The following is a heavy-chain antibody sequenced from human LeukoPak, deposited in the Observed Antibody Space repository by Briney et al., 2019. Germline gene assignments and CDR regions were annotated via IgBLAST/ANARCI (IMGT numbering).Heavy chain of an antibody. J-gene: IGHJ4*02. Sequence: PSETLSLTCAVYGGSFSGYYWSWIRQPPGKGLEWIGEINHSGSTNYNPSLKSRVTISVDTSKNQFSLKLSSVTAADTAVYYCARSSGSYYYFDYWGQGTLVTVSS. CDR1: GGSFSGYY. CDR2: INHSGST. V-gene: IGHV4-34*01. CDR3: ARSSGSYYYFDY. D-gene: IGHD1-26*01.